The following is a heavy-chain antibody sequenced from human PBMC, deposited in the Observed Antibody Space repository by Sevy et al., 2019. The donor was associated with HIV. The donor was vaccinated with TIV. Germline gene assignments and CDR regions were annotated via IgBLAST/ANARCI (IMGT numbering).Heavy chain of an antibody. CDR2: ISYDGSNK. D-gene: IGHD2-15*01. CDR3: ARDEGRCSGGSCYSGVQLWFFSSPVDY. Sequence: GGSLRLSCAASGFTFSSYAMHWVRQAPGKGLEWVAVISYDGSNKYYADSVKGRFTISRDNSKNTLYLQMNSLRAEETAVYYGARDEGRCSGGSCYSGVQLWFFSSPVDYWGQGTLVTVSS. V-gene: IGHV3-30-3*01. CDR1: GFTFSSYA. J-gene: IGHJ4*02.